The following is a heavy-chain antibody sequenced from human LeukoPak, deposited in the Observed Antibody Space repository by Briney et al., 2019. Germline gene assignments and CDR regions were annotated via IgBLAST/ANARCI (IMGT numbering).Heavy chain of an antibody. CDR3: ARDLTVRGVIKDFDY. CDR1: GFTFSSYS. CDR2: ISSSSSYI. J-gene: IGHJ4*02. D-gene: IGHD3-10*01. V-gene: IGHV3-21*01. Sequence: GGSLRLSCAASGFTFSSYSMNWVRQALGKGLEWVSSISSSSSYIYYADSVKGRLTISRDNAKNSLYLQMNSLRAEDTAVYYCARDLTVRGVIKDFDYWGQGTLVTVSS.